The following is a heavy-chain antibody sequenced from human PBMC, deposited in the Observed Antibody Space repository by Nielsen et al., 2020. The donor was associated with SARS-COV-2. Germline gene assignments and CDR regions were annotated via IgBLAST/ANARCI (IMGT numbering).Heavy chain of an antibody. CDR2: ISYDGNE. V-gene: IGHV3-30*04. J-gene: IGHJ4*02. Sequence: GGSLRLSCAASGFTFSNFAMHWVRQAPGKGLEWMTIISYDGNEHYADSVKGRFTISRDNFKSTVFLQMNSLKLEDTAVYYCARETIDHTSSFVDYWGQGTLVTVSS. CDR1: GFTFSNFA. D-gene: IGHD2-2*01. CDR3: ARETIDHTSSFVDY.